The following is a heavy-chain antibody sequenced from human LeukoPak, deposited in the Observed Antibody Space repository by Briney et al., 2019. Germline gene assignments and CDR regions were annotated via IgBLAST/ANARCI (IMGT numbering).Heavy chain of an antibody. D-gene: IGHD3-22*01. Sequence: PSQTLSLTCTVSGGSISSGGYYWSWIRQHPEKGLEWIGYIYYSGSTYYNPSLKSRVTISVDTSKNQFSLKLSSVTAADTAVYYCARGAETYYYDSSGYGYWGQGTLVTVSS. CDR1: GGSISSGGYY. V-gene: IGHV4-31*03. J-gene: IGHJ4*02. CDR3: ARGAETYYYDSSGYGY. CDR2: IYYSGST.